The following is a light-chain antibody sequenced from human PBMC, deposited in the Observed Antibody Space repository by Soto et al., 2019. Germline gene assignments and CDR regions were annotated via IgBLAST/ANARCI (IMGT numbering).Light chain of an antibody. CDR2: GAS. V-gene: IGKV3-15*01. CDR3: QQLRSYPST. CDR1: QSVSSN. Sequence: EIMMTQSPATLSVSPGERANLSCRASQSVSSNSAWYQQTPGQAPRLLIYGASTRATGIPARFSGSGSGTEFTLTINRLQSEDFASYYCQQLRSYPSTFGGGTKVDIK. J-gene: IGKJ4*01.